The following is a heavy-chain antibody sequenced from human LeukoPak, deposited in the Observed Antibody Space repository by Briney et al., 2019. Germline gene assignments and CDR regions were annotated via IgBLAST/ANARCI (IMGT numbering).Heavy chain of an antibody. CDR3: ARDGSHWDFDS. CDR2: IIPRGGAT. Sequence: ASVKVSCKASGYMFINDYIHWVRQAPGQGLEWMGRIIPRGGATIYAQNFQGRLTVTRDTSTSTVLMELTSLRSEDTAVYYCARDGSHWDFDSWGQGTLVTGSS. V-gene: IGHV1-46*01. CDR1: GYMFINDY. J-gene: IGHJ4*02. D-gene: IGHD7-27*01.